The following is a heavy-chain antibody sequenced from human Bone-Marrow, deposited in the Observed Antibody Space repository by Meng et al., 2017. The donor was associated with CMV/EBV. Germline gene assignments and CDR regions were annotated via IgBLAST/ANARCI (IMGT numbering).Heavy chain of an antibody. J-gene: IGHJ4*02. CDR2: IIPIFGTA. D-gene: IGHD3-3*01. Sequence: SVKVSCKASGGTFSSYAISWVRQAPGQGLEWMGGIIPIFGTANYAQKFQGRVTITTDESTSTAYMELSSLRSEDTAVYYCARSVNYDFWSGSPVGSFDYWGQGTLVTVSS. CDR1: GGTFSSYA. CDR3: ARSVNYDFWSGSPVGSFDY. V-gene: IGHV1-69*05.